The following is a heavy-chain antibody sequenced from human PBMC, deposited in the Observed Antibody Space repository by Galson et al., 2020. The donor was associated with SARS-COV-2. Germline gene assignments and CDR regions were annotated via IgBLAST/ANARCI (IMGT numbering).Heavy chain of an antibody. CDR1: GYTFTSYG. CDR2: ISTYNGNT. D-gene: IGHD2-15*01. CDR3: AKDQDISRGGGFDP. V-gene: IGHV1-18*01. Sequence: ASVKVSCKASGYTFTSYGISWVRQAPGHGLEWMGWISTYNGNTDFAQKLQGRVTLTTDTSTSTAYMELRSLTSDDTALYYCAKDQDISRGGGFDPWGQGTLVTVSS. J-gene: IGHJ5*02.